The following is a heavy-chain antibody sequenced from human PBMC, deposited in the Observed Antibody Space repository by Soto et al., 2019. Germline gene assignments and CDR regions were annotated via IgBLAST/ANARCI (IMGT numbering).Heavy chain of an antibody. Sequence: PGGSLRLSCAASGFTFSSHGMHWVRQAPGKGLEWVAVTSTDGSIEYYADSVRGRFTVSRDNSKDTLFLQMNSLRSEDTAMYYSAKEGRCNEIDCRYHFDVWGQEPLVTVSS. CDR3: AKEGRCNEIDCRYHFDV. CDR2: TSTDGSIE. V-gene: IGHV3-30*18. CDR1: GFTFSSHG. D-gene: IGHD2-21*02. J-gene: IGHJ4*02.